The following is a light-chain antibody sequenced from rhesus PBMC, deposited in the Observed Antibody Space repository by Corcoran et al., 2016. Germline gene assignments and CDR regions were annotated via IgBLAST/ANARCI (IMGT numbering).Light chain of an antibody. CDR1: QGISSW. CDR3: LQYSISPWT. V-gene: IGKV1-22*01. J-gene: IGKJ1*01. CDR2: KAS. Sequence: IQMTQSPSSLSASVGDTVTITCRASQGISSWLAWYQQRPGKAPKLLISKASSLQSGAPSRFSGSGSGTDLNLTISSLQPEDFATYYCLQYSISPWTFGRGTKVEIK.